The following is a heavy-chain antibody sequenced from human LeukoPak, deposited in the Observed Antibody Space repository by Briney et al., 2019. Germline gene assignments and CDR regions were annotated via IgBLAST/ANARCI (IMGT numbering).Heavy chain of an antibody. CDR1: GCTFSNYW. J-gene: IGHJ6*02. D-gene: IGHD6-13*01. CDR3: ARDPYSSSWSYGGDV. Sequence: GGSLRLSCTATGCTFSNYWMSWVRQTPEKGLEWVANIKQDGSETVYVDSVKGRFTISRDNAQSSLYLQMNSLRAEDTAVYYCARDPYSSSWSYGGDVWGQGTAVTVSS. CDR2: IKQDGSET. V-gene: IGHV3-7*05.